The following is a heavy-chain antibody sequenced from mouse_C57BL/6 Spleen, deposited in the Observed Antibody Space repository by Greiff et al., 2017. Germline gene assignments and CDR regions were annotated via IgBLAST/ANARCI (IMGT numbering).Heavy chain of an antibody. D-gene: IGHD1-2*01. V-gene: IGHV1-50*01. J-gene: IGHJ1*03. CDR1: GYTFTSYW. Sequence: QVQLQQPGAELVKPGASVKLSCKASGYTFTSYWMQWVKQRPGQGLEWIGEIDPSDSYTNYNQKFKGKATLTVDTSSSTAYMQLSSLTSEDSAVYYCASRDSITTADVDVWGTGTTVTVSS. CDR2: IDPSDSYT. CDR3: ASRDSITTADVDV.